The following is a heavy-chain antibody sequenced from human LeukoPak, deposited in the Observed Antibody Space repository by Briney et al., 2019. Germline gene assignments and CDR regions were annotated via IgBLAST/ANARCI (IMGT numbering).Heavy chain of an antibody. J-gene: IGHJ4*02. CDR2: ISGSGGST. CDR1: GFTFSSYA. V-gene: IGHV3-23*01. D-gene: IGHD2-8*02. CDR3: AKIGMAGGPHLDY. Sequence: GVSLRLSCAASGFTFSSYAMSWVRQSPEKWLEWVSAISGSGGSTYYADSVKGRFTISRDNSKNTLYLQMNSLRAEDTAVYYCAKIGMAGGPHLDYWGQGTLVTVSS.